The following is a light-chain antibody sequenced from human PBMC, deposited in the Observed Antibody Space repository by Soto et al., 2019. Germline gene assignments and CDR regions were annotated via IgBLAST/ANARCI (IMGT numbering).Light chain of an antibody. CDR3: QQSNSYSGAT. CDR2: KAS. V-gene: IGKV1-5*03. Sequence: DIQMTQSPSTLSASVGDRVTITCRASQSISSWLAWYQQKPGKAPKLLIYKASSLESGVPSRFSGSGSGTEFTLTISSLQPDDFANYYCQQSNSYSGATLGPGTKVDIK. J-gene: IGKJ3*01. CDR1: QSISSW.